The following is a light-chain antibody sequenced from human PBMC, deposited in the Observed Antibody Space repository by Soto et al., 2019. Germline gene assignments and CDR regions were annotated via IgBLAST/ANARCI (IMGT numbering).Light chain of an antibody. CDR2: SNN. J-gene: IGLJ3*02. Sequence: QSVLTQPPSASGTPGQRVTISCSGSSSNIGSNTVNWYQQLPGTAPKLLIYSNNQLPSGVPDRFSGYKSGTSASLAIIGLESEDEADYYCAAWDDSLNGWVFGGGTKLTVL. CDR1: SSNIGSNT. CDR3: AAWDDSLNGWV. V-gene: IGLV1-44*01.